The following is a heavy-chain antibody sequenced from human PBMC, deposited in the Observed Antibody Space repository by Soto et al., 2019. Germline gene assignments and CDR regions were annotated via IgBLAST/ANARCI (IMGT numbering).Heavy chain of an antibody. Sequence: SETLSLTCTVSGGSISSGDYFWRWVRQHPVKGLEWIGDIYHSGNTYYNPSLKSRVSISVDTSKNQFSLKLTSVSAADTAVYYCARVNGGSSGWIDPWGQGTLVTV. CDR3: ARVNGGSSGWIDP. CDR1: GGSISSGDYF. J-gene: IGHJ5*02. V-gene: IGHV4-31*02. CDR2: IYHSGNT. D-gene: IGHD6-6*01.